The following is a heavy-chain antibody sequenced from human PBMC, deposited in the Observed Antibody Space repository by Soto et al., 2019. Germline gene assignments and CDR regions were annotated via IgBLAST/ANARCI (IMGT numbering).Heavy chain of an antibody. CDR3: ARGGYSSGWPFDY. CDR2: IYYSGST. D-gene: IGHD6-19*01. Sequence: PSGTLSLTCTVSGGSLSSYYWSWIRQPPGKGLEWIGYIYYSGSTNYNPSLKSRVTISVDTSKNQFSLKLSSVTAADTAVYYCARGGYSSGWPFDYWGQGTLVTVSS. V-gene: IGHV4-59*01. CDR1: GGSLSSYY. J-gene: IGHJ4*02.